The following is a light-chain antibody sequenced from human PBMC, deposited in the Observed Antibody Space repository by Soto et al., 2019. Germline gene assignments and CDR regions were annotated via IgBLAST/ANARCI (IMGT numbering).Light chain of an antibody. V-gene: IGKV1-17*03. Sequence: DIQGHQSPSTLSGSVGNRVTIPCRASQTISSWLAWFQQKPGKVPKRLIYAASSLLSGVPSRFSGSGSGTEFTLTISSLQPEDFATYYCLQHNSYPLTFGQGTRLEI. CDR3: LQHNSYPLT. CDR2: AAS. CDR1: QTISSW. J-gene: IGKJ5*01.